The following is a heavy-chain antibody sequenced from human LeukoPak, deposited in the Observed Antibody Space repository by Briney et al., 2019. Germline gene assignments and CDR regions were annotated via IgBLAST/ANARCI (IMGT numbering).Heavy chain of an antibody. D-gene: IGHD6-6*01. CDR2: INHSGST. V-gene: IGHV4-34*01. CDR1: GGSFSGYY. CDR3: ARVEYSSSSGPNWFDP. J-gene: IGHJ5*02. Sequence: PSETLSLTCTVYGGSFSGYYWSWIRQPPGKGLEWIGEINHSGSTNYNPSLKSRVTISVDTSKNQFSLKLSSVTAADTAVYYCARVEYSSSSGPNWFDPWGQGTLVTVSS.